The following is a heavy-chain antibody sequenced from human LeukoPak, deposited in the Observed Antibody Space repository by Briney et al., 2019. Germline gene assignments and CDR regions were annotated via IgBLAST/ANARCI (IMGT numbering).Heavy chain of an antibody. CDR1: GYTFTSYA. CDR3: ARDRQQWLVDAFDI. CDR2: INAGNGNT. J-gene: IGHJ3*02. D-gene: IGHD6-19*01. V-gene: IGHV1-3*01. Sequence: ASVKVSCKASGYTFTSYAMHWVRQAPGQRLEWMGWINAGNGNTKYSQKFQGRVTITRDTSASTAYMELSSLRSEDTAVYYCARDRQQWLVDAFDIWGQGTTVTVSS.